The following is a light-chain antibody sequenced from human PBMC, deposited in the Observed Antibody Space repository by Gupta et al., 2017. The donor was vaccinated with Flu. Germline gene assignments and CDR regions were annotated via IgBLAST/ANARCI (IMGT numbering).Light chain of an antibody. Sequence: DIVMTQSPDSLAVPLGERATINCSSAQSVLYTSSNKNYLAWYQQKPRHPPQLLIYWASTRASGVPDRFSGSGSGTNFPLTISSLQAEDVAVYYCQQYYKSSWTFGQGTKVEIK. J-gene: IGKJ1*01. V-gene: IGKV4-1*01. CDR1: QSVLYTSSNKNY. CDR2: WAS. CDR3: QQYYKSSWT.